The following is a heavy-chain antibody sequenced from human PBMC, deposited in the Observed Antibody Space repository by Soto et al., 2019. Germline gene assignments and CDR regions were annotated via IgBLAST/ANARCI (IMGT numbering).Heavy chain of an antibody. V-gene: IGHV4-34*01. CDR2: IYHGLSI. J-gene: IGHJ4*02. CDR1: SGSFSGHY. D-gene: IGHD3-16*01. Sequence: QVQLQQWGAGLLKPSETLSLTCAVYSGSFSGHYWSWIRQPPGKDLEWIGEIYHGLSIVYNPSLKSRVTISGDSSKKQFSLKLSSVPAEDTAVYYCARHGGYFFDYWGQGTLVTVSS. CDR3: ARHGGYFFDY.